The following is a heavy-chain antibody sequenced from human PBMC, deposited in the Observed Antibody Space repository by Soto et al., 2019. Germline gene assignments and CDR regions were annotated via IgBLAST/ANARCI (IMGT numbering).Heavy chain of an antibody. D-gene: IGHD3-3*01. CDR3: ARRWVEWLPRDYYYYYLDV. Sequence: QVQLVQSGAEVKKPGASVKVSCKASGYTFTSYAMHWVRQAPGQRLERMGWINAGNGNTKYSQKFQGRVTITRDTSASIAYMELSSMRSEDTAVYYCARRWVEWLPRDYYYYYLDVWGKGTTVTVSS. V-gene: IGHV1-3*01. CDR1: GYTFTSYA. J-gene: IGHJ6*03. CDR2: INAGNGNT.